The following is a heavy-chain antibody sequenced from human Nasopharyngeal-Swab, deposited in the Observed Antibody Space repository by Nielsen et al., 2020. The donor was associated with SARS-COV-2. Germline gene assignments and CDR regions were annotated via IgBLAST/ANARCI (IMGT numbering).Heavy chain of an antibody. D-gene: IGHD3-10*01. J-gene: IGHJ6*03. CDR2: ISSNGGST. V-gene: IGHV3-64D*06. Sequence: WIRQPPGKGLEYVSAISSNGGSTYYADSVKGRFTISRDNSKNTLYLQMSSLRAEDTAVYYCARDPKYYYGSGSLTDYYYYYYMDVWGKGTTVTVSS. CDR3: ARDPKYYYGSGSLTDYYYYYYMDV.